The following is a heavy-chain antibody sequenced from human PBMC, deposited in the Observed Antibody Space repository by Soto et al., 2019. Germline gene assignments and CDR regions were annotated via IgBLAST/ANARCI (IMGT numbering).Heavy chain of an antibody. CDR1: GFTFSSYW. CDR3: ARVRGIVVVPAVPDYYYYGMDV. CDR2: INSDGSST. J-gene: IGHJ6*02. D-gene: IGHD2-2*01. V-gene: IGHV3-74*01. Sequence: GGSLRLSCAASGFTFSSYWMHWVRQAPGKGLVWVSRINSDGSSTSYADSVKGRFTISRDNAKNTLYLQMNSLRAEDTAVYYCARVRGIVVVPAVPDYYYYGMDVWGQGTTVTVSS.